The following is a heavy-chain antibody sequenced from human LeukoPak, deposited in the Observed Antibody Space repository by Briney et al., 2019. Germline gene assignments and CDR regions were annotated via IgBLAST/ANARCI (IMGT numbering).Heavy chain of an antibody. V-gene: IGHV3-9*01. D-gene: IGHD1-26*01. CDR3: ARGGSFYYYYGMDV. Sequence: QPGGSLRLSCAASGFTFDDYAMHWVRQAPGKGLEWVSGISWNSGSIGYADSVKGRFTISRDNSKNTLYLQMNSLRAEDTAVYYCARGGSFYYYYGMDVWGQGTTVTVSS. CDR2: ISWNSGSI. J-gene: IGHJ6*02. CDR1: GFTFDDYA.